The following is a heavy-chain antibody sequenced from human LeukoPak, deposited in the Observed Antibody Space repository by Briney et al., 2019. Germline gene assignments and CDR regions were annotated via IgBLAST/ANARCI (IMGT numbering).Heavy chain of an antibody. CDR1: GFTFSSYA. J-gene: IGHJ4*02. Sequence: GGSLRLSCAASGFTFSSYAMHWVRQAPGKGLEWVAVISYDGSNKYYADSVKGRFTVSRDNSKRSLYLHLTSLTPEDTALYYCAKDSFVGTTSFLDSWGQGTLVIVSS. CDR2: ISYDGSNK. CDR3: AKDSFVGTTSFLDS. V-gene: IGHV3-30-3*01. D-gene: IGHD1-26*01.